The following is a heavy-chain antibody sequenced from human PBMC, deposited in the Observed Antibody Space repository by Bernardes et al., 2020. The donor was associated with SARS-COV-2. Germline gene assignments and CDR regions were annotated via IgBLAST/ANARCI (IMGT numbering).Heavy chain of an antibody. CDR3: ARGIVVVVAATAHYYYYGMDV. CDR1: GYTFTSYG. V-gene: IGHV1-18*04. J-gene: IGHJ6*02. CDR2: ISAYNGNT. Sequence: ASVKVSCKASGYTFTSYGISWVRQAPGQGLEWMGWISAYNGNTNYAQKLQGRVTMTTDTSTSTAYMELRSLRSDDTAVYYCARGIVVVVAATAHYYYYGMDVWGQGTTVTVSS. D-gene: IGHD2-15*01.